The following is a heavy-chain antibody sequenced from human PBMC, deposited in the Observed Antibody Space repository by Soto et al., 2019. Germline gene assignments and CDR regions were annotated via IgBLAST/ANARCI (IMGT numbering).Heavy chain of an antibody. CDR1: GYTFSNYG. V-gene: IGHV1-18*01. CDR2: ISAYNGNT. D-gene: IGHD2-2*01. CDR3: ARDCSTTACPFDY. Sequence: GASVKVSCKASGYTFSNYGISWVRQAPGQGLEWMGWISAYNGNTNYAQKLQGRVTVTTDTSTSTAYMELRSLRSDDTAVYYCARDCSTTACPFDYWGQGTPVPVSS. J-gene: IGHJ4*02.